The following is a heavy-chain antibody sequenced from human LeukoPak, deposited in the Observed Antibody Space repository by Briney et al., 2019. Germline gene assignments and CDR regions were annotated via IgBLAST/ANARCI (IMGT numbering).Heavy chain of an antibody. D-gene: IGHD2-8*01. V-gene: IGHV4-38-2*02. J-gene: IGHJ4*02. CDR3: ARGLVFTKGLDD. CDR2: IYHSGST. Sequence: PSETLSLTCTVSGYSISSGYYWGWIRQPPGKGLEWIGSIYHSGSTYYNPSLKSRVTISVDTSKNEFSLTLSTVTAADTAVYYCARGLVFTKGLDDWGQGTLVTVSS. CDR1: GYSISSGYY.